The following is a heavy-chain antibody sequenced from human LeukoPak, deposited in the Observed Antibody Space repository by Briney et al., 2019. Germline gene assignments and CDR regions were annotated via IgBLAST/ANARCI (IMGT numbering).Heavy chain of an antibody. CDR1: GGSFSGYS. J-gene: IGHJ5*02. V-gene: IGHV4-34*01. CDR3: ARGKSEGDWFDP. Sequence: PSETLSLTCAVYGGSFSGYSWTWIRQPPGKGLEWIGEIDRSGSTNYNPALKSRLTISVDTSKNQFSLKLSSVTAADTAVYYCARGKSEGDWFDPWGQGTLVTVSS. CDR2: IDRSGST. D-gene: IGHD1-26*01.